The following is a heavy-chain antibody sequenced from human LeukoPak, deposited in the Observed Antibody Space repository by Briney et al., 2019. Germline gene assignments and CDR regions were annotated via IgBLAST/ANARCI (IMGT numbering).Heavy chain of an antibody. CDR3: ARDGDSSGYYSNFDY. CDR2: ISSSSSYI. CDR1: GFTFSSYS. V-gene: IGHV3-21*01. D-gene: IGHD3-22*01. J-gene: IGHJ4*02. Sequence: GGSLRLSCAASGFTFSSYSMNWVRQAPGKGPEWVSSISSSSSYIYYADSVKGRFTISRDNAKNSLYLQMNSLRAEDTAVYYCARDGDSSGYYSNFDYWGQGTLVTVSS.